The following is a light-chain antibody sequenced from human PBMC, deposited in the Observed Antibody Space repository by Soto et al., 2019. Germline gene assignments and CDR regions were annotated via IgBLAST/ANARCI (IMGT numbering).Light chain of an antibody. CDR2: DAS. J-gene: IGKJ5*01. Sequence: EIMWTQSPASLSLSQGGRATLSCRGSQSVSSYLAWYQQKPGQAPRLLIYDASNRATGIPARFSGSGSGTDFTLTISSLEPEDFAVYYGQQRSNWPPVCTFGQGTRLEIK. CDR3: QQRSNWPPVCT. CDR1: QSVSSY. V-gene: IGKV3-11*01.